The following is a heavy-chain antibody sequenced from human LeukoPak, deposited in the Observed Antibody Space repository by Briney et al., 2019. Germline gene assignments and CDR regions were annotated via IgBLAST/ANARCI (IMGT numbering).Heavy chain of an antibody. CDR3: AKDVQWFGELLQQNYFDY. CDR2: ISSNGGST. J-gene: IGHJ4*02. CDR1: GFTFSSYA. D-gene: IGHD3-10*01. V-gene: IGHV3-64*01. Sequence: GGSLRLSCAASGFTFSSYAMHWVRQAPGKGLEYVSAISSNGGSTYYANSVKGRFTISRDNSKNTLYLQMNSLRAEDTAVYYCAKDVQWFGELLQQNYFDYWGQGTLVTVSS.